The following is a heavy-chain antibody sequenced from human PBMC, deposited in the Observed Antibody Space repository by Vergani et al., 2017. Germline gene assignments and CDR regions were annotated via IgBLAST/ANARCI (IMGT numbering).Heavy chain of an antibody. J-gene: IGHJ6*03. CDR1: GGSISSSSYY. V-gene: IGHV4-39*01. CDR2: IYYSGST. D-gene: IGHD1-26*01. CDR3: ASRLLWGSYYYYYYYYYMDV. Sequence: QLQLQESGPGLVKPSETLSLTCTVSGGSISSSSYYWGWIRQPPGKGLEWIGSIYYSGSTYYNPSLKSRVTISVDTSKNQFSLKLSSVTAADTAVYYCASRLLWGSYYYYYYYYYMDVWGKGTTVTVSS.